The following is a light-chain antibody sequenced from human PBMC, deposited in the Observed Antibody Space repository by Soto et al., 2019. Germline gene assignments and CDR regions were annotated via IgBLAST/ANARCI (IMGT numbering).Light chain of an antibody. CDR1: QSVSRH. J-gene: IGKJ2*01. CDR2: DIY. CDR3: QRRSYVPRNM. V-gene: IGKV3-11*01. Sequence: EIVLTQSPATLSLSPGERATLSCRASQSVSRHLAWYQQRPGQAPRLLIYDIYYRDSGIPGRFSGSGSVTDVTLTISSLEPEDSAVCSCQRRSYVPRNMFGQGTKLEIK.